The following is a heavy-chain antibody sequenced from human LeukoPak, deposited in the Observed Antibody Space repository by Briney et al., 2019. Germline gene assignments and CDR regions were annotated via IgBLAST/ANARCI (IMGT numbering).Heavy chain of an antibody. CDR1: GFTFSSYA. Sequence: GGSLRLSCAASGFTFSSYAMSWVRQAPGKGLEWVSGISGSGGSTYYADPVKGRFTISRDNSKNTLYLQMNSLRAEDTAVYYCARDWGQWLVTNWFDPWGQGTLVTVSS. V-gene: IGHV3-23*01. CDR2: ISGSGGST. CDR3: ARDWGQWLVTNWFDP. D-gene: IGHD6-19*01. J-gene: IGHJ5*02.